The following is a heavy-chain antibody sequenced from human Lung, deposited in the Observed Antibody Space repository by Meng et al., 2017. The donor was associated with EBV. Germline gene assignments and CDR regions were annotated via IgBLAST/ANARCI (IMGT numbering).Heavy chain of an antibody. CDR2: IYYSGST. CDR3: ARFSSSKGLDY. Sequence: QGSLQWAGLGLVKPSENLSLTCTVPGGSVSSGSYYWSWFRQPPGKGLEWIGYIYYSGSTNYNPSLKSRVTISVDTSKNQFSLKLSSVTAADTAVYYCARFSSSKGLDYWGQGTLVTVSS. J-gene: IGHJ4*02. D-gene: IGHD4-11*01. CDR1: GGSVSSGSYY. V-gene: IGHV4-61*01.